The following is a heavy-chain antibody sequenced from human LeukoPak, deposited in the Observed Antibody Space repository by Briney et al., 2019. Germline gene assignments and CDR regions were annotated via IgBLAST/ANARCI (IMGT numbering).Heavy chain of an antibody. CDR1: GFIFSNYA. D-gene: IGHD1-26*01. J-gene: IGHJ4*02. V-gene: IGHV3-23*01. CDR3: ARDPPIVGATHFDY. CDR2: ISGSGVST. Sequence: PGGSLRLSCAASGFIFSNYAMSWVRQAPGKGLEWVSAISGSGVSTYYADSVKGRFTISRDNAKNSLYLQMNSLRAEDTAVYYCARDPPIVGATHFDYWGQGTLVTVSS.